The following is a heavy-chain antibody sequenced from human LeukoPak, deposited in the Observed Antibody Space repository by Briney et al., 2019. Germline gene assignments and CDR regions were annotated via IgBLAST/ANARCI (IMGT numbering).Heavy chain of an antibody. Sequence: GGSLRLSCAASGFSFSNTWMNWVRQAPGKGLEWLGRIKSKIDGGTTDYAAPVKGRFTIPRDDSKNTLYLQMNSLKTEDTAVYYCTTVRSFWGQGTLVTVSS. CDR1: GFSFSNTW. CDR2: IKSKIDGGTT. V-gene: IGHV3-15*01. D-gene: IGHD3-16*02. J-gene: IGHJ4*02. CDR3: TTVRSF.